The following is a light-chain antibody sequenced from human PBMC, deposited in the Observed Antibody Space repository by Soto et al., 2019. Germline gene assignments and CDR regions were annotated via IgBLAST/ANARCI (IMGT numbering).Light chain of an antibody. CDR3: SSYTTSNTRQIV. CDR1: SSDVGGYNY. CDR2: DVS. Sequence: QSALTQPASVSASPGQSLTISCTGTSSDVGGYNYVSWYQHHPGKAPKLMIFDVSNRPSGVSNRFSGSKSGNTASLTISGLQPEDEADYYCSSYTTSNTRQIVFGTGT. J-gene: IGLJ1*01. V-gene: IGLV2-14*03.